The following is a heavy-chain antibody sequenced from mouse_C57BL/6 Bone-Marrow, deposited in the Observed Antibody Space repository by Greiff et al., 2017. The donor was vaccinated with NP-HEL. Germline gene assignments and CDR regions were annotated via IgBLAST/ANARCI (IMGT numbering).Heavy chain of an antibody. J-gene: IGHJ4*01. CDR3: AKTILRGATVVAPTTHYYAMDY. V-gene: IGHV2-5*01. Sequence: QVQLKESGPGLVQPSQSLSITCKVSGFSLTSYGVHWVRQSPGKGLEWLGVIWRGGSTDYNAAFMSRLSITKDNSKSQVFFKMNSLQADDTAIYYCAKTILRGATVVAPTTHYYAMDYWGQGTSVTVSS. CDR1: GFSLTSYG. D-gene: IGHD1-1*01. CDR2: IWRGGST.